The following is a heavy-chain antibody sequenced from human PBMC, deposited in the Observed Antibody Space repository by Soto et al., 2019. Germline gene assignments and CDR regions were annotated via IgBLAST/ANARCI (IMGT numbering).Heavy chain of an antibody. V-gene: IGHV4-59*01. J-gene: IGHJ5*02. CDR2: IYYSGST. D-gene: IGHD4-17*01. CDR3: ASLVTTLSWFDP. CDR1: GGSISSYY. Sequence: PSETLSLTCTVSGGSISSYYWSLIRQPPGKGLEWIGYIYYSGSTNYNPSLKSRVTISVDTSKNQFSLKLSSVTAADTAVYYCASLVTTLSWFDPWGQGTLVTVSS.